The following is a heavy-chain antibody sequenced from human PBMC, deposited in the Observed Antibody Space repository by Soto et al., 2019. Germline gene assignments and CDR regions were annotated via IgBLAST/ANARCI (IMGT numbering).Heavy chain of an antibody. Sequence: QVLLVQSGAEVKKPGASVKISCETSGYTFTSYIVQWVRQAPGQGPEWVGLINPSGGSTSYAQKFQGRVTVTRDTSTSTVYMDLSSLRSEDTAVYYCGRGRTRDYWSGYSPVDIWGQGTMVTVSS. D-gene: IGHD3-3*01. V-gene: IGHV1-46*01. CDR2: INPSGGST. CDR3: GRGRTRDYWSGYSPVDI. J-gene: IGHJ3*02. CDR1: GYTFTSYI.